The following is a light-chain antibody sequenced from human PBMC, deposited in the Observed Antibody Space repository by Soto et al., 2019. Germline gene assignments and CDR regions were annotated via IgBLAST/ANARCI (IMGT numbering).Light chain of an antibody. J-gene: IGLJ3*02. CDR2: EVS. Sequence: QSALTQPPSASGSPGQSVTISCTGTSSDVGAYKCVSWYQQYPGKAPKLMIYEVSKRHSGVPDRFSGSKSGNTASLTVSGLQAEDEADYYCTSYVGSGIWVFGGGTKVTVL. V-gene: IGLV2-8*01. CDR3: TSYVGSGIWV. CDR1: SSDVGAYKC.